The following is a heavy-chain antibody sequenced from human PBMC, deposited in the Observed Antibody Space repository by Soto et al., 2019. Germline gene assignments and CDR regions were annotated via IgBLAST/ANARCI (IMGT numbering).Heavy chain of an antibody. V-gene: IGHV4-31*03. CDR3: ARGVAPMVYAIRGAWFDP. Sequence: SETLSLTCTVSGGSISSGGYYWSWIRQHPGKGLEWIGYIYYSGSTYYNPSLKSRVTISVDTSKNQFSLKLSSVTAADTAVYYCARGVAPMVYAIRGAWFDPWGQGTLVTVS. J-gene: IGHJ5*02. D-gene: IGHD2-8*01. CDR2: IYYSGST. CDR1: GGSISSGGYY.